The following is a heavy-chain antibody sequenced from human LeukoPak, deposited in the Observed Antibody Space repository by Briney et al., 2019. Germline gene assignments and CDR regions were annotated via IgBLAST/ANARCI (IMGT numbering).Heavy chain of an antibody. V-gene: IGHV3-33*06. CDR2: IWYDGSNK. J-gene: IGHJ5*02. Sequence: PGGSLRLSCAASGFTFSSYGMHWVRQALGRGLEWVAVIWYDGSNKYYADSVKGRYTISRDNSKNTLYLQMNSLRAEDTAVYYCAKLPAGVAGSDNWFDPWGQGTLVTVSS. CDR3: AKLPAGVAGSDNWFDP. D-gene: IGHD3-10*01. CDR1: GFTFSSYG.